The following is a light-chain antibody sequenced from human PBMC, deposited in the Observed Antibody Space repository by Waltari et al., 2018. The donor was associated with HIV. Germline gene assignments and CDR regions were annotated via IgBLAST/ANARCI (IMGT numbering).Light chain of an antibody. J-gene: IGKJ1*01. Sequence: DLQMTQSPSSLSASVGHSVVVTCRANQTISKFLNWYQHKPGKAPNLLISSASNLHGGVPSRFGGSGSGTDFALTITSLQPEDFALYYCQQTYSAPWTFGQGTKIDIK. CDR1: QTISKF. V-gene: IGKV1-39*01. CDR3: QQTYSAPWT. CDR2: SAS.